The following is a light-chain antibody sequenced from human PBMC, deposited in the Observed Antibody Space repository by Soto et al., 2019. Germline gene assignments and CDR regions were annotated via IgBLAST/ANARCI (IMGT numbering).Light chain of an antibody. V-gene: IGLV2-14*03. Sequence: QSALTQPASVSWSPGQSITISCTGTSSDIGGYNYVSWYQQHPDKAPKLMISDVSNRPSGISNRFSGSKSGNTASLTISRLQAEDEADYYCSSYSGTSTRYVFGTGTKLTVL. CDR1: SSDIGGYNY. CDR3: SSYSGTSTRYV. J-gene: IGLJ1*01. CDR2: DVS.